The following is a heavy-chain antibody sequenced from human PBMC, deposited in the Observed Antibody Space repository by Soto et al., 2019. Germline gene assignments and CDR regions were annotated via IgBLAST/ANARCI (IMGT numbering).Heavy chain of an antibody. D-gene: IGHD3-9*01. CDR1: GYSFTSYW. CDR3: ARLTHYDILDVRRYYGMDV. V-gene: IGHV5-51*01. Sequence: GESLKISCKGSGYSFTSYWIGWVRQMPGKGLEWMGIIYPGDSDTRYSPSLQGQVTISADKSISTAYLQWSSLKASDTAMYYCARLTHYDILDVRRYYGMDVWGQGTTVTVSS. CDR2: IYPGDSDT. J-gene: IGHJ6*02.